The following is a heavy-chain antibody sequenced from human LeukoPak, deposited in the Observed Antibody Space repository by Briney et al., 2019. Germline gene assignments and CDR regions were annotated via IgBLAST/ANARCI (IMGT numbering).Heavy chain of an antibody. D-gene: IGHD7-27*01. CDR2: IIPILGIA. CDR3: ARDAASEPLTGDPPGPGDY. CDR1: GGTFSSYA. V-gene: IGHV1-69*04. Sequence: PGASVKVSCKASGGTFSSYAISWVRQAPGQGLEWMGRIIPILGIANYAQKFQGRVTITADKSTSTAYMELSSLRSEDTAVYYCARDAASEPLTGDPPGPGDYWGQGTLVTVSS. J-gene: IGHJ4*02.